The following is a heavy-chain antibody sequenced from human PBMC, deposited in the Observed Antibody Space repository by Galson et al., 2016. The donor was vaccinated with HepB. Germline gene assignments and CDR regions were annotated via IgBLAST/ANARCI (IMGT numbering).Heavy chain of an antibody. J-gene: IGHJ5*02. Sequence: SLRLSCAASGFTFSDHSMNWVRQAQGKGPEWISYISSTGYTLYYADSVKGRFTISRDNAKNSLYLQMNSLRDEDTAVYYCARDFAPGNNYVYAWFATWGQGTLVTVSS. CDR3: ARDFAPGNNYVYAWFAT. CDR2: ISSTGYTL. CDR1: GFTFSDHS. V-gene: IGHV3-48*02. D-gene: IGHD5-18*01.